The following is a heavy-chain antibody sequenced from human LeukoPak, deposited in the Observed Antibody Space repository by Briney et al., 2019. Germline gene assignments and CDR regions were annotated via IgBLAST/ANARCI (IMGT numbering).Heavy chain of an antibody. CDR2: IYYSGST. J-gene: IGHJ3*02. Sequence: PSETLSLTCTVSGGSISSGDYYWSWIRQPPGKGLEWIGYIYYSGSTYYNPSLKSRVTISVDTSKNQFSLKLSSVTAADTAVYYCARVIELDDSSGYLGHDAFDIWGQGTMVTVPS. V-gene: IGHV4-30-4*01. CDR1: GGSISSGDYY. CDR3: ARVIELDDSSGYLGHDAFDI. D-gene: IGHD3-22*01.